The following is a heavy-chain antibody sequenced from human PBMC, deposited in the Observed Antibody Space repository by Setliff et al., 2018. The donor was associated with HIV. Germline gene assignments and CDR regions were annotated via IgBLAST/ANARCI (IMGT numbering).Heavy chain of an antibody. CDR3: AKHLSPGSGWYSKARGMDV. V-gene: IGHV5-51*01. CDR1: GYTFSNYC. CDR2: IYPGNSDT. Sequence: GESLKISCKDSGYTFSNYCIAWVRQMPGKGLEWMGIIYPGNSDTTYSPSFQGQVTISADKSISTAYLQWSSLMASDTAMYYCAKHLSPGSGWYSKARGMDVWGQGTTVTVSS. J-gene: IGHJ6*02. D-gene: IGHD6-19*01.